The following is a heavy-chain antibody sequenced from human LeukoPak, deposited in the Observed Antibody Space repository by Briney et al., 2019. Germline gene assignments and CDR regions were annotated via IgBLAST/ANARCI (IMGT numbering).Heavy chain of an antibody. CDR2: IIPIFGTA. J-gene: IGHJ5*02. CDR3: ARGELAAAGTWGFDP. D-gene: IGHD6-13*01. CDR1: GGTFSSYA. V-gene: IGHV1-69*05. Sequence: SVKVSCKASGGTFSSYAISWVRQAPGQGLEWMGGIIPIFGTANYAQKFQGRVTMTRNTSISTAYMELSSLRSEDTAVYYCARGELAAAGTWGFDPWGQGTLVTVSS.